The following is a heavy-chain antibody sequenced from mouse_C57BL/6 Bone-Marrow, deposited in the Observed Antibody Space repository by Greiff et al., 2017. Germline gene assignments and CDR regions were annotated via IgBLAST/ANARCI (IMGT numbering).Heavy chain of an antibody. CDR1: GFSLTSYG. CDR3: ARTTGDSNSWYFDV. Sequence: VKLVESGPGLVQPSQSLSITCTVSGFSLTSYGVHWVRQSPGKGLEWLGVIWSGGSTDYNAAFISRLSISKDNSKSQVFFKMNSLQADDTAIYYCARTTGDSNSWYFDVWGTGTTVTVSS. D-gene: IGHD2-5*01. CDR2: IWSGGST. V-gene: IGHV2-2*01. J-gene: IGHJ1*03.